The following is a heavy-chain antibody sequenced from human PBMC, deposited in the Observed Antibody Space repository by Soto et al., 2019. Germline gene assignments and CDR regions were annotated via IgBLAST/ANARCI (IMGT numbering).Heavy chain of an antibody. CDR1: GGSISSFY. J-gene: IGHJ5*02. CDR3: ARGVAATDFYPWANWFDL. V-gene: IGHV4-4*07. D-gene: IGHD2-15*01. CDR2: VYDSGSS. Sequence: SETLSLTCNVSGGSISSFYWTWIRQPAGGRLEWIGRVYDSGSSNYNPSLKTRITMSLHRSRSQFSLSLYSVTAADTAVYYCARGVAATDFYPWANWFDLWGQGLLVTVSS.